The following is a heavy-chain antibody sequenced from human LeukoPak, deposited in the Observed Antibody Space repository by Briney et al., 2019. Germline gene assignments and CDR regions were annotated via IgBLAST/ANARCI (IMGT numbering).Heavy chain of an antibody. V-gene: IGHV4-39*01. D-gene: IGHD2-2*01. J-gene: IGHJ5*02. Sequence: SETLSHTCTVSRDSLISRSYSWGWIRQPPGKGLEWIRTISYSGSTYYSPSLKCRVTISVDTCMDQFSLKLRSVIASDTAVYYCARQLWQRSTSAWFDPWGQGTPVTVSS. CDR1: RDSLISRSYS. CDR3: ARQLWQRSTSAWFDP. CDR2: ISYSGST.